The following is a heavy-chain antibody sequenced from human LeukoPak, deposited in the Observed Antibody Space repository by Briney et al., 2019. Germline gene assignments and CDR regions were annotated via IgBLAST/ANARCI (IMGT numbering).Heavy chain of an antibody. V-gene: IGHV4-39*07. CDR3: ARQVLVKPYFEY. CDR1: GGSINRSNYY. D-gene: IGHD3-9*01. CDR2: IYYSGNT. J-gene: IGHJ4*02. Sequence: SETLSLTCTVSGGSINRSNYYWGWVRQPPGKGLEWIGTIYYSGNTYYHPSLKSRVTISVDTSKNQFSLNLRSVTAADTSVYYCARQVLVKPYFEYWALGALVTFSS.